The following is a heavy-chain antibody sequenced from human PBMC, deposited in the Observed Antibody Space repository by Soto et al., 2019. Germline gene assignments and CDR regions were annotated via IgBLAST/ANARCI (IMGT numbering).Heavy chain of an antibody. CDR2: ISGSSSYA. V-gene: IGHV3-11*05. CDR3: ARVPRHSMIVEVSGYYFDY. D-gene: IGHD3-22*01. CDR1: GFIFSDYC. J-gene: IGHJ4*02. Sequence: GGSLRLSCAASGFIFSDYCMSWIRQAPGKGLEWVSYISGSSSYANYADSVKGRFIISRDNAKNSLFQQMNSPRAEDTAVYYCARVPRHSMIVEVSGYYFDYWGQGTLVTVSS.